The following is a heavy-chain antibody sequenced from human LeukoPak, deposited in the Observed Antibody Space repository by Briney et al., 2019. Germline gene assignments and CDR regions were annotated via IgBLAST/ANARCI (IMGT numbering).Heavy chain of an antibody. J-gene: IGHJ4*02. CDR2: VHGDGYSI. CDR3: ATAQVGAPTDF. D-gene: IGHD1-26*01. V-gene: IGHV3-74*01. Sequence: GGSLRLSCTASGFPFSGYAIYWVRQAPGKGLVWVARVHGDGYSISCADSVRGRFTISRDNAKDTLYLHMNSLRPEDTAVYYCATAQVGAPTDFWGQGTRVTVSS. CDR1: GFPFSGYA.